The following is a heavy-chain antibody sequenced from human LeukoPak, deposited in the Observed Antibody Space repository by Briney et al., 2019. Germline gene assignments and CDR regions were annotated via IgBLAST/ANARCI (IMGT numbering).Heavy chain of an antibody. D-gene: IGHD6-13*01. CDR3: ARDPEGAAAGEIDY. Sequence: GGSLRLSCAASGFTVSSNYMSWVRQAPGKGLEGGSVIYSGGSTYYADSVKGRFTISRDNSKNTLYLQMNSLRAEDTAVYYCARDPEGAAAGEIDYWGQGTLVTVSS. CDR2: IYSGGST. V-gene: IGHV3-66*01. J-gene: IGHJ4*02. CDR1: GFTVSSNY.